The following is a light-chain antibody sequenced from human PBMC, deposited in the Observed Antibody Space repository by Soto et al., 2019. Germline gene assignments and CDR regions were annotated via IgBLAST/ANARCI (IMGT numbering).Light chain of an antibody. CDR1: QSVSSN. CDR3: QQYNNWGT. J-gene: IGKJ1*01. CDR2: GAS. Sequence: EIVMTQSPATLSVSPGERATLSCRASQSVSSNLAWYQQKPGQAPRLLIYGASTRATGIPARFSGSGSGTEFTLTISSLQSEDFAVYYCQQYNNWGTFGQGTKVDIQ. V-gene: IGKV3-15*01.